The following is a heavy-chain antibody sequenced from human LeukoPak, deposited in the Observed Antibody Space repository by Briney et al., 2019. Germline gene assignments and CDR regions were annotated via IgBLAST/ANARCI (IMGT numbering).Heavy chain of an antibody. CDR1: GYTFTGYY. CDR2: INPNSGGT. J-gene: IGHJ4*02. V-gene: IGHV1-2*02. CDR3: ARSHSGYDHDFDY. Sequence: GASVKVSCKASGYTFTGYYMHWVRQAPGQGLEWMGWINPNSGGTNYAQKFQGRVTMTRDTSISTAYMELSRLRSDDTAVYYCARSHSGYDHDFDYWGQGTLVTVSS. D-gene: IGHD5-12*01.